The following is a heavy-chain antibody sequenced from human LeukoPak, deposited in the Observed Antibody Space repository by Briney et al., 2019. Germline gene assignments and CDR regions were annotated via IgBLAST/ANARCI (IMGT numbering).Heavy chain of an antibody. J-gene: IGHJ4*02. CDR2: INWNGGST. D-gene: IGHD3-22*01. Sequence: PGGSLRLSCAASGFTFDDYGMSWVRQAPGKGLEWVSGINWNGGSTGYADSLKGRFTISRDNANNSLYLQMNSLRVEDTVLYYCARGSYYDTSGHYAFWGQGTLVTVSS. V-gene: IGHV3-20*04. CDR3: ARGSYYDTSGHYAF. CDR1: GFTFDDYG.